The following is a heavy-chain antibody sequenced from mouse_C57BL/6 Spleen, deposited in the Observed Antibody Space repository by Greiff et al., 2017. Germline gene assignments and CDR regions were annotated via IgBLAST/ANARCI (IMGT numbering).Heavy chain of an antibody. Sequence: QVQLQQSGAELVKPGASVKISFKASGYAFSSYWMNWVKQRPGKGLEWIGQIYPGDGDTNYNGKFKGKATLTADKSSSTAYMQLSSLTSEESAVYFCARFPNFDYRGEGTTLTVAS. CDR1: GYAFSSYW. J-gene: IGHJ2*01. CDR3: ARFPNFDY. CDR2: IYPGDGDT. V-gene: IGHV1-80*01.